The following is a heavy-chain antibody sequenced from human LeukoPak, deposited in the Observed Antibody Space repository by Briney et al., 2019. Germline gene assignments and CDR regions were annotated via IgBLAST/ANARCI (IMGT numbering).Heavy chain of an antibody. V-gene: IGHV3-72*01. CDR1: GFTFSDHY. CDR2: TRNKANSYNI. J-gene: IGHJ3*02. CDR3: ARYTARDAFDI. Sequence: GGSLRLSCAASGFTFSDHYMDWVRQAPGKGLEWVGRTRNKANSYNIEYAASVKGRFTISRDYSKNSLYLQMHSLNTEDTAMYHCARYTARDAFDIWGQGTMVTVSS. D-gene: IGHD3-16*02.